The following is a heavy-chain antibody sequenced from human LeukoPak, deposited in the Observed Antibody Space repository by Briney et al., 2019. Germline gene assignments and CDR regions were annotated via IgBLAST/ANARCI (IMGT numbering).Heavy chain of an antibody. J-gene: IGHJ5*02. CDR3: ARVTLIMVRGVIITSWFDP. CDR2: INPNSGGT. D-gene: IGHD3-10*01. CDR1: GYTFTGYY. V-gene: IGHV1-2*06. Sequence: ASVKVSCKASGYTFTGYYMHWVRQAPGQGLEWMGRINPNSGGTNYAQKFQGRVTMTRDTSISTAYMELSRLRSDDTAVYYCARVTLIMVRGVIITSWFDPWGQGTLVTVSS.